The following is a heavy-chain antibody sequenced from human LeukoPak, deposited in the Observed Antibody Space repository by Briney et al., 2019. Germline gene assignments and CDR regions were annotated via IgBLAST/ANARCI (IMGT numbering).Heavy chain of an antibody. CDR1: GYTFTSYD. CDR3: ARVSGSYHNWFDP. CDR2: VNPNSGNT. Sequence: ASVKVSCKASGYTFTSYDISWVRQATGQGLEWMGWVNPNSGNTGYAQKFQGRVTMTRNTSISTAYMELSSLRSEDTAVYYCARVSGSYHNWFDPWGQGTLVTVSS. J-gene: IGHJ5*02. D-gene: IGHD1-26*01. V-gene: IGHV1-8*01.